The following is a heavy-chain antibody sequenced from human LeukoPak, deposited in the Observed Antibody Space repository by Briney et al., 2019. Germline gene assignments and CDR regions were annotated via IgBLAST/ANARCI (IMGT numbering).Heavy chain of an antibody. Sequence: GGSLRLSCAASGFTFSSYAMSWVRQAPGKGLEWVSAISGSGGSTYYADSVKGRFTFSRDNSKNTLYLQMNSLRAEDTAVYYCAKTTTVISRYFDYWGQGTLVTVSS. CDR3: AKTTTVISRYFDY. CDR1: GFTFSSYA. CDR2: ISGSGGST. J-gene: IGHJ4*02. V-gene: IGHV3-23*01. D-gene: IGHD4-11*01.